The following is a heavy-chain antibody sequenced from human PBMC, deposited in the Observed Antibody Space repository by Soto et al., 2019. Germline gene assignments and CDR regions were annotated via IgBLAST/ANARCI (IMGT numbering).Heavy chain of an antibody. Sequence: GESLKISCNGSGYSFTSYWICWVRQMPGKGLEWMGIIYPGDSDTRYSPSFQGQVTISADKSISTAYLQWSSLKASDTAMYYCARHAGTAAGVYGMDVWGQGTTVTVSS. CDR1: GYSFTSYW. J-gene: IGHJ6*02. CDR2: IYPGDSDT. V-gene: IGHV5-51*01. CDR3: ARHAGTAAGVYGMDV. D-gene: IGHD6-13*01.